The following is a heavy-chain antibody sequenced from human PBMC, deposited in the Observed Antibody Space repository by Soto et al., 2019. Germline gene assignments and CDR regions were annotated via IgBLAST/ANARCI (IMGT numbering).Heavy chain of an antibody. CDR2: ISSSGRTI. CDR1: GFTFSSYE. CDR3: AREMFGRRHEYTGVDY. J-gene: IGHJ4*02. D-gene: IGHD3-10*02. V-gene: IGHV3-48*03. Sequence: EVQLVESGGGLVQPGGSLRLSCAASGFTFSSYEMNWVRQAPGKGLEWVLYISSSGRTIYYADSVKGRFTISRDNAKNSLYLQMNSLRAEDTAVYYCAREMFGRRHEYTGVDYWGQGTLVTVSS.